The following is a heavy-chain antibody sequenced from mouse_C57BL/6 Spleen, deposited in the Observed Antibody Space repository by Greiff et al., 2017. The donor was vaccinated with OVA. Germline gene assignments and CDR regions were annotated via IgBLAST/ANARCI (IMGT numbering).Heavy chain of an antibody. CDR1: GYAFSSSW. D-gene: IGHD1-1*01. J-gene: IGHJ1*03. Sequence: VQLQESGPELVKPGASVKISCKASGYAFSSSWMNWVKQRPGKGLEWIGRIYPGDGDTNYNGKFKGKATLTADKSSSTAYMQLSSLTSEDSAVYFCAREGPYYYGSSHYWYFDVWGTGTTVTVSS. CDR2: IYPGDGDT. V-gene: IGHV1-82*01. CDR3: AREGPYYYGSSHYWYFDV.